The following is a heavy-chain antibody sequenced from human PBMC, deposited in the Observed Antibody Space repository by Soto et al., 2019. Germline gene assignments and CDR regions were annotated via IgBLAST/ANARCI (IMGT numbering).Heavy chain of an antibody. D-gene: IGHD1-26*01. CDR2: IWYDGSNK. CDR3: ARDQDSGSYGFYFDY. J-gene: IGHJ4*02. Sequence: GGSLRLSCAASGFTFSSYGMHWVRQAPGKGLEWVAVIWYDGSNKYYADSVKGRFTISRDNSENTLYLQMNSLRAEDTAVYYCARDQDSGSYGFYFDYWGQGTLVTVSS. V-gene: IGHV3-33*01. CDR1: GFTFSSYG.